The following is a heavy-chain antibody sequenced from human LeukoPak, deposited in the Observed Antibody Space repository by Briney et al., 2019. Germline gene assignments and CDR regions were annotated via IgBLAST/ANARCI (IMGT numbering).Heavy chain of an antibody. Sequence: SETLSLTCTVSGGSISSYYWSWVRQPPGKGLEWIGYIYYSGSTNYNPSLKSRVTISVDTSKNQFSLKLSSVTAADTAVYYCARGGLGYFDYWGQGTLVTVSS. D-gene: IGHD1-26*01. CDR2: IYYSGST. CDR3: ARGGLGYFDY. CDR1: GGSISSYY. V-gene: IGHV4-59*01. J-gene: IGHJ4*02.